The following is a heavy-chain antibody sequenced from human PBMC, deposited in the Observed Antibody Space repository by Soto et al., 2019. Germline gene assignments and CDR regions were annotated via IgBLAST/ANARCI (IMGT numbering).Heavy chain of an antibody. CDR3: ARDNGDYWFDP. D-gene: IGHD4-17*01. J-gene: IGHJ5*02. V-gene: IGHV4-59*01. CDR2: IYYSGST. Sequence: SETLSLTCTVSGGSISSYYWSWIRQPPGKGLEWIGYIYYSGSTNYNPSLKSRVTISVDTSKNQFSLKLSSVTAADTAVYYCARDNGDYWFDPWGQGTLVTVSS. CDR1: GGSISSYY.